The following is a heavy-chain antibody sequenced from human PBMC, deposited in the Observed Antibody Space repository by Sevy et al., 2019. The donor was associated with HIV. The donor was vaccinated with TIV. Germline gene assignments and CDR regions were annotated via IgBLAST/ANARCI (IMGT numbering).Heavy chain of an antibody. CDR2: IKQDGSVT. Sequence: GGSLRLSCAASGFTFSTYNMNWVRQAPGKGLEWVDNIKQDGSVTYYVDSVKGRFTISRNNARNFLYLQMNSLRAEDTARYYCVRAVAADGSFWGQGTLVTVSS. J-gene: IGHJ4*02. D-gene: IGHD6-13*01. CDR1: GFTFSTYN. V-gene: IGHV3-7*01. CDR3: VRAVAADGSF.